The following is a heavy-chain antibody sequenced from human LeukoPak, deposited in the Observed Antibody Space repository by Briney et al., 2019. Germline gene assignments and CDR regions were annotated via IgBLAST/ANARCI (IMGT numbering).Heavy chain of an antibody. CDR1: GGSFSGYY. D-gene: IGHD6-13*01. V-gene: IGHV4-34*01. J-gene: IGHJ6*03. CDR3: ARIGSGYSSSWYYYYYYYMDA. Sequence: SETLSLTCAVYGGSFSGYYWSWIRQPPGKGLEWIGEINHSGSTNYNPSLKSRVTISVDTSKNQFSLKLSSVTAADTAVYYCARIGSGYSSSWYYYYYYYMDAWGKGTTVTISS. CDR2: INHSGST.